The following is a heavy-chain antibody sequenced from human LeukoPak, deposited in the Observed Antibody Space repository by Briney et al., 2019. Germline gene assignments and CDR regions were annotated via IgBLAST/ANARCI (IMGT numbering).Heavy chain of an antibody. V-gene: IGHV3-53*01. J-gene: IGHJ4*02. CDR1: GFTVSSNY. CDR2: LYGGGGT. Sequence: GESLRLSCAASGFTVSSNYMNWIRQAPGKGLEWVSVLYGGGGTYYAVSVKGRFTISRDNSKNTLYLQMSSLRVEDTAVYYCARGYDSSGYYYDWGQGTLVTVSS. CDR3: ARGYDSSGYYYD. D-gene: IGHD3-22*01.